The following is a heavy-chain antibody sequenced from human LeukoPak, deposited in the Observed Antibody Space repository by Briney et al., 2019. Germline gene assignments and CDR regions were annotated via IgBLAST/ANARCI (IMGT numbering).Heavy chain of an antibody. CDR2: ISAYNGNT. D-gene: IGHD3-22*01. J-gene: IGHJ4*02. CDR3: ARDDPENYDSSGYYQY. Sequence: ASVKVSCKASGYTFTSYGISWVRQAPGQGLEWMGWISAYNGNTNYAQKLQGRVTMTTDPSTSTAYMELRSLRSDDTAVYYCARDDPENYDSSGYYQYWGQGTLVTVSS. CDR1: GYTFTSYG. V-gene: IGHV1-18*01.